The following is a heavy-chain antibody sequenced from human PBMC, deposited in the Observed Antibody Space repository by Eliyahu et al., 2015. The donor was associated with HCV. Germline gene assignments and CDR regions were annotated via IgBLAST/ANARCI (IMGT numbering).Heavy chain of an antibody. J-gene: IGHJ4*02. V-gene: IGHV3-30*18. Sequence: QVQLVESGGGVVQPGRSLRLSCXAXGFTFSXYGMXWVRQAPGKGLEWVAVISYDGSNKYYADSVKGRFTISRDNSKNTLYLQMNSLRAEDTAVYYCANGIAGYNSHYFDYWGQGTLVTVSS. CDR1: GFTFSXYG. CDR3: ANGIAGYNSHYFDY. CDR2: ISYDGSNK. D-gene: IGHD5-24*01.